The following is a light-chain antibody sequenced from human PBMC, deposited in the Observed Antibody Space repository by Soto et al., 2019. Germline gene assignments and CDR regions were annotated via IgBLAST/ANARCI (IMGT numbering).Light chain of an antibody. Sequence: ELVLTQSPGTLSLSPGERATLSCRASQSVSSNNLAWYQQRPGQAPRVVIYGASTRATGIPERFSGSGSGTDFTLTISRLEPEDFAVYYCQQYGRSPFTFGPGTNVDIK. CDR1: QSVSSNN. J-gene: IGKJ3*01. CDR2: GAS. V-gene: IGKV3-20*01. CDR3: QQYGRSPFT.